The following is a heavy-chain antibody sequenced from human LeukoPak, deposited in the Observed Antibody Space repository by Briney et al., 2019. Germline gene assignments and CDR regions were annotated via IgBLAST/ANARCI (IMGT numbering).Heavy chain of an antibody. Sequence: PSETLSLTCTVSGGSISSYYWSWIRQPPGKRLEWIGYIYYSGSTNYNPSLKSRVTISVDTSKNQFSLKLSSVTAADTAVYYCATDRRTNDYDFWSGYYYGDAFDIWGQGTMVTVSS. D-gene: IGHD3-3*01. V-gene: IGHV4-59*01. CDR2: IYYSGST. J-gene: IGHJ3*02. CDR1: GGSISSYY. CDR3: ATDRRTNDYDFWSGYYYGDAFDI.